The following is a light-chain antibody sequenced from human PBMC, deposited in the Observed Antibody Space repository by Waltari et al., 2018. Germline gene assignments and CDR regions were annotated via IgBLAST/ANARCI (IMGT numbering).Light chain of an antibody. Sequence: DIQMTQSPSSVSASVGDTVTITCRASQDISNQLTWYQQKPGKAPKFQIYDSSTLESGVPSRFGGSGSGTDFTRTVRSLQPEDFATYYCQETNTFPITFGQGTRLEIK. V-gene: IGKV1D-12*01. CDR1: QDISNQ. CDR2: DSS. J-gene: IGKJ5*01. CDR3: QETNTFPIT.